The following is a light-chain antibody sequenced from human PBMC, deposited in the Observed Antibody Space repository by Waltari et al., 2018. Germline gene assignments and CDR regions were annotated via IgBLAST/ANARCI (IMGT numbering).Light chain of an antibody. CDR3: QSYDSGLSGWV. Sequence: QSVLTQPPSVSGVPGQSVTISRTELSSHISEHYDVHWYQQLPGTAPNLLIYGNNNRPSGVPDRFSGSRSGTSASLAITGLQAEDEADYYCQSYDSGLSGWVFGGGTKLTVL. CDR1: SSHISEHYD. CDR2: GNN. J-gene: IGLJ3*02. V-gene: IGLV1-40*01.